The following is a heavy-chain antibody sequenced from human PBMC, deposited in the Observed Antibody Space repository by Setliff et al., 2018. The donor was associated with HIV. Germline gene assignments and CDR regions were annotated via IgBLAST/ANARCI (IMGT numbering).Heavy chain of an antibody. CDR3: ARGHEWLRN. CDR1: GDSIRNDY. D-gene: IGHD5-12*01. CDR2: ISYTGGT. J-gene: IGHJ4*02. Sequence: KPSETLSLTCTVSGDSIRNDYWTWIRQSPEKGLEWIAYISYTGGTNYNPSLKSRVTLSLDASKNQISLKLRSVIAADTAMYYCARGHEWLRNWGQGTLVTVSS. V-gene: IGHV4-59*01.